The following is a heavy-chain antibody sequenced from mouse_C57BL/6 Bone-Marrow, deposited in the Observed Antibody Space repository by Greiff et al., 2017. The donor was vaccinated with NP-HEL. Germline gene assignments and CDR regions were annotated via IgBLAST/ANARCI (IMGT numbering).Heavy chain of an antibody. J-gene: IGHJ4*01. D-gene: IGHD1-1*01. CDR3: AREKVKYYGSSLYAVDY. CDR2: INPYNGGT. CDR1: GYTFTDYY. Sequence: EVQLQQSGPVLVKPGASVKMSCKASGYTFTDYYMNWVKQSHGKSLEWIGVINPYNGGTSYNQKFKGKATLTVDKSSSTAYMELNSLTSEDSAVYYCAREKVKYYGSSLYAVDYWGQGTAVTVSS. V-gene: IGHV1-19*01.